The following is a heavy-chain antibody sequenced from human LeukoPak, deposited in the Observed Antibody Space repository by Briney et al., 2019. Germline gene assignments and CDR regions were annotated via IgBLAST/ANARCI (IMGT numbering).Heavy chain of an antibody. CDR3: ARDNCGGDCYGYYYYGMDV. CDR2: INTNTGNP. J-gene: IGHJ6*02. D-gene: IGHD2-21*02. V-gene: IGHV7-4-1*01. Sequence: GASVKVSCKASGYTFTSYAMNWVRQAPGQGLEWMGWINTNTGNPTYAQGFTGRFVFSLDTSVSTAYLQIGSLKAEDTAVYYCARDNCGGDCYGYYYYGMDVWGQGTTVTVSS. CDR1: GYTFTSYA.